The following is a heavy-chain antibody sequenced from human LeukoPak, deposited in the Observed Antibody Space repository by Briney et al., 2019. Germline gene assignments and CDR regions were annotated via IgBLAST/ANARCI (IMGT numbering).Heavy chain of an antibody. CDR1: GFTFSCYR. D-gene: IGHD1-1*01. J-gene: IGHJ3*02. CDR2: ISSSSSTI. CDR3: ARVTWNDDAFDI. V-gene: IGHV3-48*04. Sequence: GGSLRLSCAASGFTFSCYRMNWVRQAPGKGLEWVSYISSSSSTIYYADSVKGRFTISRDNAKNSLYLQMNSLRAEDTALYYCARVTWNDDAFDIWGQGTMVTASS.